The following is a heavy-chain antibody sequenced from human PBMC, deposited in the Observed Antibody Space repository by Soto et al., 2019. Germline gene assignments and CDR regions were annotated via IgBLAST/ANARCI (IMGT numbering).Heavy chain of an antibody. V-gene: IGHV1-69*01. CDR3: ARLGHPGH. CDR1: GGSRRDSV. Sequence: QVQLVQSGAEVKKPGSSVKVSCTASGGSRRDSVIRWVRQAPAQRLEWMGGVIPILGTANYAPKLQGRVTMTPDEATRTAYMDLSSLSPDDTAVYYCARLGHPGHWGPGTLVIVSS. J-gene: IGHJ4*02. CDR2: VIPILGTA.